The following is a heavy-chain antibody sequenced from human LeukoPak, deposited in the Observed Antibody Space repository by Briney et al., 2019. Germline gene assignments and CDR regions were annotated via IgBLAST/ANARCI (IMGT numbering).Heavy chain of an antibody. J-gene: IGHJ4*02. D-gene: IGHD2-2*01. Sequence: GGSLRLSCAASGFTFSSYSMNWVRQAPGKGLELVSFISSSSSYIYYADSVKGRFTISRDNAKNSLYLQMNSLRAEDTAVYYCARDRSDCSSTSCRDYWGQGTLVTVSS. CDR3: ARDRSDCSSTSCRDY. CDR2: ISSSSSYI. CDR1: GFTFSSYS. V-gene: IGHV3-21*01.